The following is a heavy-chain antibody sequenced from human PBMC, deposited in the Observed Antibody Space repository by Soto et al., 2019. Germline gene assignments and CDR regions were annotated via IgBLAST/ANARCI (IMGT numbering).Heavy chain of an antibody. J-gene: IGHJ4*02. CDR1: GGTFSSYA. V-gene: IGHV1-69*13. CDR2: IIPIFGTA. CDR3: ARAPRGYSYSYYFDY. D-gene: IGHD5-18*01. Sequence: PVKVSCKASGGTFSSYAISWVRQAPGQGLEWMGGIIPIFGTANYAQKFQGRVTITADESTSTAYMELSSLRSEDTAVYYCARAPRGYSYSYYFDYWGQGTLVTVSS.